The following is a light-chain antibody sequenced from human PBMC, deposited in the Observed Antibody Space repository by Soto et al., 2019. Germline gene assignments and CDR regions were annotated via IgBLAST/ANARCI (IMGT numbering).Light chain of an antibody. CDR3: QSYDSSLVV. Sequence: QSVLTQPPSVSGAPGQRVTISCTGSSSNIGAGYDVHWYQQLPGTAPKLLIYGNSNRPSGVPDRFSGSKSGTSASLAITGLQAEDEAYYYCQSYDSSLVVFGGGTNLTVL. CDR2: GNS. J-gene: IGLJ2*01. V-gene: IGLV1-40*01. CDR1: SSNIGAGYD.